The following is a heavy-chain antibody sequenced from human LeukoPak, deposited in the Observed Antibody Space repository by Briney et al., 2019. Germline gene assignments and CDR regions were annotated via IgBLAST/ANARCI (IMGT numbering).Heavy chain of an antibody. V-gene: IGHV3-23*01. D-gene: IGHD6-13*01. Sequence: GRSLRPSCAASGFTFSSHAMGWVRHAPGKGREWDSAISGSGGRTYYADSVKDRFTIVRDNSKNTLYLQMNSLRAEDTDVYYCAKDRYNSRWYFDYWGQGTLVTVSS. J-gene: IGHJ4*02. CDR1: GFTFSSHA. CDR3: AKDRYNSRWYFDY. CDR2: ISGSGGRT.